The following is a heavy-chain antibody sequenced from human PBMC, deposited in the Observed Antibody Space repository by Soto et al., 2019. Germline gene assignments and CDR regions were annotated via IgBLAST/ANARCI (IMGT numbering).Heavy chain of an antibody. CDR3: AKVPLPTEPAWFDY. J-gene: IGHJ4*02. Sequence: EVQLLESGGGLVQPGGSLRLSCAASGFTFTTYAMTWVRQAPGKGLEWVSTISGSGGSTYYADSVKGRFTISRDNSKNTVYLQMNSLRAEDTAVYYCAKVPLPTEPAWFDYWGQGTLVTVSS. D-gene: IGHD2-2*01. V-gene: IGHV3-23*01. CDR1: GFTFTTYA. CDR2: ISGSGGST.